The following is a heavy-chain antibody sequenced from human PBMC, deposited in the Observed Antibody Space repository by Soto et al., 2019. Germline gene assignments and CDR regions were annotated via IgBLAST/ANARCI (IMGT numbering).Heavy chain of an antibody. J-gene: IGHJ5*02. CDR3: AKESGEAMIVARFVPYWFDP. V-gene: IGHV3-23*01. CDR2: ISGSGGST. CDR1: GFTFSSYA. D-gene: IGHD3-22*01. Sequence: EVQLLESGGGLVQPGGSLRLSCAASGFTFSSYAMSWVRQAPGKGLEWVSAISGSGGSTYYADSVKGWFTISRDNSKNQLNMQMNSLRAEYTAVYYCAKESGEAMIVARFVPYWFDPWGQGTLVTVSS.